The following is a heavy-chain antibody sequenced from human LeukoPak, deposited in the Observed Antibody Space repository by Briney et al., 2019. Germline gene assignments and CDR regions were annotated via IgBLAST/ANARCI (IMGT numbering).Heavy chain of an antibody. D-gene: IGHD3-3*01. Sequence: PGRSLRLSCAASGFTFSSYAMSWVRQAPGKGLEWVSAISGSGGSTYYADSVKGRFTISRDNSKNTLYLQMNSLRAEDTAVYYCAKDGEMLGLWSAFGGGYWGQGTLVTVSS. V-gene: IGHV3-23*01. CDR1: GFTFSSYA. CDR3: AKDGEMLGLWSAFGGGY. J-gene: IGHJ4*02. CDR2: ISGSGGST.